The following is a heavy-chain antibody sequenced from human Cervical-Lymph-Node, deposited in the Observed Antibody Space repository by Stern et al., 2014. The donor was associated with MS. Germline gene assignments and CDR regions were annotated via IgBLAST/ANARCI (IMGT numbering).Heavy chain of an antibody. CDR2: INAGNGNT. CDR3: ARSLKTGAINP. D-gene: IGHD1-7*01. V-gene: IGHV1-3*01. CDR1: GYTFTSYA. Sequence: QVQLVQSGAEVKKPVASVKVSCKASGYTFTSYAMHWVRQAPGQRLEWMGWINAGNGNTKYSQKFQGRVTITRDTSASTAYMELSSLRSEDTAVYYCARSLKTGAINPWGQGTLVTVSS. J-gene: IGHJ4*02.